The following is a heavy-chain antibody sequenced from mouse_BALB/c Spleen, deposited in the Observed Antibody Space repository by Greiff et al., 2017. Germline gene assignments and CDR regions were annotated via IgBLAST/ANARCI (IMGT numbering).Heavy chain of an antibody. J-gene: IGHJ1*01. CDR2: ISNGGGST. V-gene: IGHV5-12-2*01. CDR1: GFTFSSYT. CDR3: ARPDTYWYFDV. Sequence: EVNLVESGGGLVQPGGSLKLSCAASGFTFSSYTMSWVRQTPEKRLEWVAYISNGGGSTYYPDTVKGRFTISRDNAKNTLYLQMSSLKSEDTAMYYCARPDTYWYFDVWGQGTTLTVSS.